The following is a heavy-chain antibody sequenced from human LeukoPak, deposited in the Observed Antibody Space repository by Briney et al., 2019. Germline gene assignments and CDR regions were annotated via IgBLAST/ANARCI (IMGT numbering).Heavy chain of an antibody. Sequence: ASVKVSCKASGGTFSSYAISWVRQAPGQGREWMGGIIPIFGTANYAHKFQGRVTITADESTSTAYMELSSLRSEDTAVYYCATYSSSSYYFDFWGQGTLVTVSS. J-gene: IGHJ4*02. D-gene: IGHD6-6*01. CDR3: ATYSSSSYYFDF. V-gene: IGHV1-69*13. CDR1: GGTFSSYA. CDR2: IIPIFGTA.